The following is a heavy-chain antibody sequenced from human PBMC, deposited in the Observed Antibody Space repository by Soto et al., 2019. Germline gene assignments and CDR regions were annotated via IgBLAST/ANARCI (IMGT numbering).Heavy chain of an antibody. CDR2: IYYSEST. CDR1: GGSISSGGYY. CDR3: ARDRGRIFGVVTSAYYYYGMDV. Sequence: SETLSLTCTVSGGSISSGGYYWSWIRQLPGKGLEWIGYIYYSESTYYNPSLKSRVIVSVDMSKNQFFLKLSSVTAADTAVYYCARDRGRIFGVVTSAYYYYGMDVWGQGTTVTVSS. J-gene: IGHJ6*02. V-gene: IGHV4-31*03. D-gene: IGHD3-3*01.